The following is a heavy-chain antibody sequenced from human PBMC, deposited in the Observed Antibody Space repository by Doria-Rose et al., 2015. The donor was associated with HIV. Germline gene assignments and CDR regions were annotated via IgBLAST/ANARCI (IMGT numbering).Heavy chain of an antibody. Sequence: QVQVQESGPGLVKPAETLSLTCTVSGGSISSYYWNWIRQPPGKGLEWIGYIYSSGSTPYNSSLKSRVTISIDTSKNQFSRKRSSVTAADTAVYYCARFRPSRGIYYSLDVWGKGTTVTVSS. D-gene: IGHD3-10*01. CDR2: IYSSGST. J-gene: IGHJ6*03. V-gene: IGHV4-4*09. CDR1: GGSISSYY. CDR3: ARFRPSRGIYYSLDV.